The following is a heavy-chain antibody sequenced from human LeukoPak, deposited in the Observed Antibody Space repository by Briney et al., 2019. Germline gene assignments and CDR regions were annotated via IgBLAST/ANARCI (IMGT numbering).Heavy chain of an antibody. CDR1: GLTFDDYG. V-gene: IGHV3-20*04. J-gene: IGHJ5*02. D-gene: IGHD2-2*01. CDR3: ARGAPIGYCSSTSCWFDP. CDR2: INWNGGST. Sequence: PGGSLRLSCAASGLTFDDYGMSWVRQAPGKGLEGVSGINWNGGSTGYADSVKGRFTISRDNAKNSLYLQMNSLRAEDTALYYCARGAPIGYCSSTSCWFDPWGQGTLVTVSS.